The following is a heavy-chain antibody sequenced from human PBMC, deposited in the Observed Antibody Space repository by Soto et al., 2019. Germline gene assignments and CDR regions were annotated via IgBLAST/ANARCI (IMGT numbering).Heavy chain of an antibody. J-gene: IGHJ6*02. CDR3: ASRIAAAGAYYYYGMDV. CDR2: IIPIFGTA. V-gene: IGHV1-69*12. Sequence: QVQLVQSGAEVKKPGSSVKVSCKASGGTFSSYAISWVRQAPGQGLEWMGGIIPIFGTANYAQKFQGRVTITADESTSPAYMELSSPRSEDTAVYYCASRIAAAGAYYYYGMDVWGQGTTVTVSS. CDR1: GGTFSSYA. D-gene: IGHD6-13*01.